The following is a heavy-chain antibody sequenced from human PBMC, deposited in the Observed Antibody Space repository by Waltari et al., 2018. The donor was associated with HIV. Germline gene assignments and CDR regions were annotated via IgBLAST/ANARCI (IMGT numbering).Heavy chain of an antibody. CDR2: IKQDGMEK. V-gene: IGHV3-7*04. CDR1: GFTFSRYW. D-gene: IGHD3-10*01. J-gene: IGHJ4*02. CDR3: ARGGFYGSGSKVN. Sequence: EVQRVESGGGLVQPGGPLRLSGAASGFTFSRYWMRWVRQAPGKGLEWVAKIKQDGMEKYSVDSVNGRFTISGDNAENSLYLQMNSLRAEDTAVYYCARGGFYGSGSKVNWGQGTLVTVSS.